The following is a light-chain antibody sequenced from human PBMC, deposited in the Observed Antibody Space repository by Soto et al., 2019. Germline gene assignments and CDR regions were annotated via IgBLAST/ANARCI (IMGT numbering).Light chain of an antibody. V-gene: IGKV3-15*01. CDR3: QQYYNGWT. CDR1: QSVSNN. J-gene: IGKJ1*01. CDR2: GAS. Sequence: EIVMTQSPATLSVSPGERATLSCRASQSVSNNLAWYQKKPGQAPRLLIYGASTRATGIPARFSGSGSGTEFTLTISSLQSLDFAFFYCQQYYNGWTFGQATRVDIK.